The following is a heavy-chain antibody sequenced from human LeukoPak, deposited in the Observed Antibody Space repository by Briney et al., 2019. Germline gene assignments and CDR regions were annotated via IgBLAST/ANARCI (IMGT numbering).Heavy chain of an antibody. V-gene: IGHV1-69*05. D-gene: IGHD3-9*01. CDR1: GGTFSTYS. CDR2: ISPIYGTV. Sequence: SVKVSCKASGGTFSTYSMNWVRQAPGQGPEWMGGISPIYGTVNYAQKFQGRVTMTRDTSTSTVYMELSSLTSEDTAVYYCARDKNDILTDWGQGTLVTASS. CDR3: ARDKNDILTD. J-gene: IGHJ4*02.